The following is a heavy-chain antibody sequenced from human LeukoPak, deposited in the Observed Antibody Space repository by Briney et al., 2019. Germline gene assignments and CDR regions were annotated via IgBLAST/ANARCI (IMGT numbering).Heavy chain of an antibody. CDR3: ARDASPGYFDL. V-gene: IGHV3-74*01. CDR2: ITNDGSAT. Sequence: GGSLRLSCAVSGFTFSTYLMHWVRQGPGKGLSWVSRITNDGSATDYADSVKGRFTISRDNAENTLYLHMNSLTDEDTAVYYCARDASPGYFDLWGRGTLVTVS. J-gene: IGHJ2*01. CDR1: GFTFSTYL. D-gene: IGHD2-15*01.